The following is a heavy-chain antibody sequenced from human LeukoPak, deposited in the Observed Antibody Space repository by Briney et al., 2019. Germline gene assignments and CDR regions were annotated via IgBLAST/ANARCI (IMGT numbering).Heavy chain of an antibody. Sequence: PSETLSLTCTVSGGSISSYYWSWIRQPAGKGLEWIGRIYTSGSTNYNPSLKSRVTMSVDTSKNQFSLKLSSVTAADTAVYYCARDPGIQWRSYYYMDVWGKGTSVTVSS. CDR2: IYTSGST. D-gene: IGHD2-15*01. J-gene: IGHJ6*03. CDR3: ARDPGIQWRSYYYMDV. CDR1: GGSISSYY. V-gene: IGHV4-4*07.